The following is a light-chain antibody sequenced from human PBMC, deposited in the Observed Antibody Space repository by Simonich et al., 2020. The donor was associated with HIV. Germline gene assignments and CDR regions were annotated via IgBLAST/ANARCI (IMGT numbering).Light chain of an antibody. J-gene: IGKJ4*01. Sequence: DIQMTQSPSTLSASVGERVTITCRASQSLSSCLACYQQKPGKAPKLLIYKASSLESGVPSRFSGSGSGTEFTLTISSLQPDDFATYYCQQYNSYSLTFGGGTKVEIK. CDR3: QQYNSYSLT. V-gene: IGKV1-5*03. CDR2: KAS. CDR1: QSLSSC.